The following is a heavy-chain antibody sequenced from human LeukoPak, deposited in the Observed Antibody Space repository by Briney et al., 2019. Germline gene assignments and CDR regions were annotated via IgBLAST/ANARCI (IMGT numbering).Heavy chain of an antibody. D-gene: IGHD3-3*01. J-gene: IGHJ6*02. CDR2: MNPNSGNT. CDR3: ARGPYYDFWSGYYRSYYYYGMDV. V-gene: IGHV1-8*02. Sequence: ASVKVSCKASGYTFADYFIHWVRQAPGQGLEWMGWMNPNSGNTGYAQKFQGRVTMTRNTSISTAYMELSSLRSEDTAVYYCARGPYYDFWSGYYRSYYYYGMDVWGQGTTVTVSS. CDR1: GYTFADYF.